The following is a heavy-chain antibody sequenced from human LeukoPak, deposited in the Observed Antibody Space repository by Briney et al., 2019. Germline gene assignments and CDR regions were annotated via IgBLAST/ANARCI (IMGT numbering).Heavy chain of an antibody. CDR1: GGSISSGGNS. CDR3: AGSLLFGDYSRFDY. V-gene: IGHV4-30-2*01. CDR2: IYHSGTT. J-gene: IGHJ4*02. Sequence: PSETLSLTCAVSGGSISSGGNSWSWIRQPPGKGLEWIGYIYHSGTTYYNPSLKSRVTISVDRSKNQFSLTLSSVTAADTAMYYCAGSLLFGDYSRFDYWGQGTLVTVSS. D-gene: IGHD4-17*01.